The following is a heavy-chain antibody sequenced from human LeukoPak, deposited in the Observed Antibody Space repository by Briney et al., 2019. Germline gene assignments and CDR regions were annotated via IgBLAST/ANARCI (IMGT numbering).Heavy chain of an antibody. CDR1: GVPLFNND. V-gene: IGHV4-59*13. CDR3: ARAQYGYTYGLRFDY. Sequence: SETLSLTCTVSGVPLFNNDWSWIPQPPGKGLEWIGYIYYSGTTNYNPSLMSRVTVSVDTSKNQFSLKLTSVTAADTAVYYCARAQYGYTYGLRFDYWGQGIRVTVSS. CDR2: IYYSGTT. D-gene: IGHD5-18*01. J-gene: IGHJ4*02.